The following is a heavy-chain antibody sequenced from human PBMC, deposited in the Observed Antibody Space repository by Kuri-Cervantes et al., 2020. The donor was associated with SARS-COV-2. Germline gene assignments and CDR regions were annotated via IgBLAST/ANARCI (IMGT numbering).Heavy chain of an antibody. CDR3: ARDRGRGSPRKYFDY. D-gene: IGHD3-10*01. CDR2: INHSGST. J-gene: IGHJ4*02. CDR1: CGSFSGYY. Sequence: ESLKISCAFYCGSFSGYYWSWIRQPPGRGPEWMGEINHSGSTNYNPSLNSRVTISVDTSKNQFSLKLSSVTAADTAVYYCARDRGRGSPRKYFDYWGQGTLVTVSS. V-gene: IGHV4-34*01.